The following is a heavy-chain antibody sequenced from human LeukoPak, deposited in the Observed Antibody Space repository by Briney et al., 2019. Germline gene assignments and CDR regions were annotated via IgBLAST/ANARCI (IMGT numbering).Heavy chain of an antibody. CDR2: IYTSEST. CDR1: GGSISSYY. Sequence: SETLSLTCTVSGGSISSYYWSWIRQPAGKGLEWIGRIYTSESTNYNPSLKSRVTMSVDTSKNQFSLNLNSVTAADTAVYYCARGMYSSAWSFDYWGHGTLVTVSS. J-gene: IGHJ4*01. V-gene: IGHV4-4*07. CDR3: ARGMYSSAWSFDY. D-gene: IGHD6-19*01.